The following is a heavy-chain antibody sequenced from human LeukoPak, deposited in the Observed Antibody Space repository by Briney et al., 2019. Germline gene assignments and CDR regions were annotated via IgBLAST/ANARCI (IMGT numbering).Heavy chain of an antibody. CDR2: VYHSGST. V-gene: IGHV4-59*01. CDR3: ARGEARREYYFDS. D-gene: IGHD2/OR15-2a*01. J-gene: IGHJ4*02. CDR1: GVSMNNYY. Sequence: SETLSLTCTVSGVSMNNYYWSWVRQPPGKGLEWIGSVYHSGSTTYNPSLKGRVTISVDTSKNQFSLKLNSVTAADAAVYFCARGEARREYYFDSWGQGTLVTVSS.